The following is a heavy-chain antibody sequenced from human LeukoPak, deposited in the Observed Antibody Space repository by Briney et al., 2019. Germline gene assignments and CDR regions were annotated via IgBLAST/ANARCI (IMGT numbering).Heavy chain of an antibody. J-gene: IGHJ6*02. CDR2: VSAYNGNT. Sequence: ASVKVSCKASGYTFTGYYMHWVRQAPGQGLEWMGWVSAYNGNTNYAQKVQGRVSMTTDTSTSTAYMELRSLRSDDTALYYCARVSCGYSCHYGMDVWGQGTTVTVSS. CDR3: ARVSCGYSCHYGMDV. D-gene: IGHD5-18*01. CDR1: GYTFTGYY. V-gene: IGHV1-18*04.